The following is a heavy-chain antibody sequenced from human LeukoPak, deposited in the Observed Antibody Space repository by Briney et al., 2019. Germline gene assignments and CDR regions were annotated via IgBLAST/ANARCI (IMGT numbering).Heavy chain of an antibody. D-gene: IGHD5-18*01. J-gene: IGHJ4*02. V-gene: IGHV3-66*01. CDR3: TTKRGYSYGYAD. CDR1: GFTVSSNF. Sequence: GGSLRLSCAVSGFTVSSNFMSWVRQAPGKGPEWVSVIYTSGITYYADSVRGRFTISRDNSKNTLYLQMNSLRAEDTAVYYCTTKRGYSYGYADWGQGTLVTVSS. CDR2: IYTSGIT.